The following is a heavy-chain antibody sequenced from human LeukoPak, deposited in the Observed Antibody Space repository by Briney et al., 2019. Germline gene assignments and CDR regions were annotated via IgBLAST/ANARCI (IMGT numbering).Heavy chain of an antibody. Sequence: GGSLRLSCVASGFTFPSYSMNWVRQAPGKGLEWVSSISSSSTHIYYADSVKGRFTISRDNAKNSLYLQMNSLRAEDTAVYYCASFGYSGYDWHYYYGMDVWGKGTTVTVSS. CDR3: ASFGYSGYDWHYYYGMDV. J-gene: IGHJ6*04. V-gene: IGHV3-21*01. CDR1: GFTFPSYS. CDR2: ISSSSTHI. D-gene: IGHD5-12*01.